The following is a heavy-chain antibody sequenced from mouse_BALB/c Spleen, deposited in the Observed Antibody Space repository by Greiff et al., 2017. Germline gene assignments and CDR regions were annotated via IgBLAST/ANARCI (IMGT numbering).Heavy chain of an antibody. CDR3: ARGEVRRGFAY. V-gene: IGHV5-4*02. Sequence: EVMLVESGGGLVKPGGSLKLSCAASGFTFSDYYMYWVRQTPEKRLEWVATISDGGSYTYYPDSVKGRFTISRDNAKNNLYLQMSSLKSEDTAMYYCARGEVRRGFAYWGQGTLVTVSA. CDR1: GFTFSDYY. CDR2: ISDGGSYT. D-gene: IGHD2-14*01. J-gene: IGHJ3*01.